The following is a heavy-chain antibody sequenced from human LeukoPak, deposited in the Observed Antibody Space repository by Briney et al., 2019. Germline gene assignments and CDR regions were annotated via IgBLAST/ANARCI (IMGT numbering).Heavy chain of an antibody. CDR1: GGTFSSYA. D-gene: IGHD5-24*01. CDR2: IIPIFGTA. Sequence: GASVKVSCKASGGTFSSYAISWVRQAPGQGLEWMGGIIPIFGTANYAQKFQGRVTITADESTSTAYMELSSLRSEDTAVYYCAILGEMATKSYDYWGQGTLVTVSS. V-gene: IGHV1-69*13. CDR3: AILGEMATKSYDY. J-gene: IGHJ4*02.